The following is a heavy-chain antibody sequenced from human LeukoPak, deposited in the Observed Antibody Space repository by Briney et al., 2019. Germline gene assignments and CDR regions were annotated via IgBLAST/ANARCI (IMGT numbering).Heavy chain of an antibody. CDR3: AREQGYYYDSSGYCFDY. J-gene: IGHJ4*02. V-gene: IGHV1-69*04. CDR1: GYTFTSYG. CDR2: IIPIFGIA. Sequence: SVKVSCKASGYTFTSYGISWVRQAPGQGLEWMGRIIPIFGIANYAQKFQGRVTITADKSTSTAYMELSSLRSEDTAVYYCAREQGYYYDSSGYCFDYWGQGTLVTVSS. D-gene: IGHD3-22*01.